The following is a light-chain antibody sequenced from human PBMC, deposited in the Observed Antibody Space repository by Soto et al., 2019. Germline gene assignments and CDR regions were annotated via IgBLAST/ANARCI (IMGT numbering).Light chain of an antibody. CDR3: HQRSSWPLT. CDR1: QSVSSS. V-gene: IGKV3-11*01. Sequence: ESVLTQSPATLSLSPGDRATLSCRASQSVSSSLAWYQQKPGQAPRLLIYDASNRATGIPARFSGSGSGTDFTLTISSLEPEDFVVYYCHQRSSWPLTFGGGTKVEIK. J-gene: IGKJ4*01. CDR2: DAS.